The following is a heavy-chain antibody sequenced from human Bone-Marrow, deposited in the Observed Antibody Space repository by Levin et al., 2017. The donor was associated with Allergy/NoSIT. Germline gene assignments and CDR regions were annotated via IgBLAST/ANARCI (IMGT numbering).Heavy chain of an antibody. D-gene: IGHD1-1*01. V-gene: IGHV1-18*01. Sequence: PGESLKISCKASGYVFTSYGITWVRQAPGQGLEWLGWISGYNNKTNYAHRIQGRVTMTTDTSSTTAYMELTSLRSDDTAVYYCVRAAFRTGTTGGGYWGQGVLVTVSS. J-gene: IGHJ4*02. CDR3: VRAAFRTGTTGGGY. CDR2: ISGYNNKT. CDR1: GYVFTSYG.